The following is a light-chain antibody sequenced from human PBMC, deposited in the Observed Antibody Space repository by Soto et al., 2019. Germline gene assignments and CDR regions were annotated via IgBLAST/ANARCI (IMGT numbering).Light chain of an antibody. V-gene: IGLV1-40*01. J-gene: IGLJ2*01. CDR2: SNT. CDR1: SSSVGAGYD. Sequence: QSVLTQPPSVSGAPGQRVTISCTGSSSSVGAGYDVHWYQHLPGTAPKLLIFSNTNRPSGVPDRFSGSNSGTSASLAITGLQAEDEADYYCQSYDSSLSRVLFGGGTKLTVL. CDR3: QSYDSSLSRVL.